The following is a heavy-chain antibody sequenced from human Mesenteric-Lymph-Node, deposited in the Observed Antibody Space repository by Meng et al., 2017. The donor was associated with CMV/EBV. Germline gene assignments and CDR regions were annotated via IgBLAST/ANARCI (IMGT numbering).Heavy chain of an antibody. CDR3: AKGVGYSGYDRYYFDY. CDR1: GVTFSSYA. J-gene: IGHJ4*02. D-gene: IGHD5-12*01. CDR2: ISTSGGST. Sequence: GVTFSSYAMSWVRQAPGKGLEWVSLISTSGGSTYYADSVKGRFTISRDNSKNTLYLQMNSLRAEDTAIYYCAKGVGYSGYDRYYFDYWGQGTLVTVSS. V-gene: IGHV3-23*01.